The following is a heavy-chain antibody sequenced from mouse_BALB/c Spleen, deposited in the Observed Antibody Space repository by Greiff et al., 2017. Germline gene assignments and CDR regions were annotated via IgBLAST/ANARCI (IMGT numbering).Heavy chain of an antibody. D-gene: IGHD1-1*01. CDR3: ARDPPYYYGSSFYYCDD. V-gene: IGHV5-6-3*01. CDR2: INSNGGST. Sequence: EVQLVESGGGLVQPGGSLKLSCAASGFTFSSYGMSWVRQTPDKRLELVATINSNGGSTYYPDSVKGRFTISRDNAKNTLYLQMSSLKSEDTAMYYCARDPPYYYGSSFYYCDDWGQGTTLTVSS. J-gene: IGHJ2*01. CDR1: GFTFSSYG.